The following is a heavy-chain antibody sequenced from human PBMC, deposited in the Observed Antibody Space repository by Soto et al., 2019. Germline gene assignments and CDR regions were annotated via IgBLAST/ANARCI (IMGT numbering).Heavy chain of an antibody. CDR2: IKQDGSEK. CDR1: GFTFSSYW. D-gene: IGHD3-10*01. CDR3: ARGVRGVTYYFDY. J-gene: IGHJ4*02. V-gene: IGHV3-7*01. Sequence: PGGSPRLSCAASGFTFSSYWMSWVRQAPGKGLEWVANIKQDGSEKYYVDSVKGRFTISRDNAKNSLYLQMNSLRAEDTAVYYCARGVRGVTYYFDYWGQGTLVTVSS.